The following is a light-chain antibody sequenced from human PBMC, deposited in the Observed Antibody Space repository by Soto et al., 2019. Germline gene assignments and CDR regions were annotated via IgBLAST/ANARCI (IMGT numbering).Light chain of an antibody. V-gene: IGKV3-15*01. J-gene: IGKJ4*01. CDR3: QQYDRWPAT. CDR2: DAS. Sequence: EVVMTQSPATLSVSPGERVTFSCRASQSVTTNLAWYQHKPGQSPRLLISDASTGASGIPPRFGGSGSGTEFTLTIDRLQSADFAVYYCQQYDRWPATFGGGTKVDIK. CDR1: QSVTTN.